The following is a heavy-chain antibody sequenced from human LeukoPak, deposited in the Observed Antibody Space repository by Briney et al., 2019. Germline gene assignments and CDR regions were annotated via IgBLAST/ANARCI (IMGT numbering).Heavy chain of an antibody. D-gene: IGHD1-26*01. CDR3: AKDWDSGSYFADY. V-gene: IGHV3-30*18. CDR2: ISYDGSNK. CDR1: GFTFSSYE. Sequence: SGGSLRLSCAASGFTFSSYEMNWVRQAPGKGLEWVAVISYDGSNKYYADSVKGRFTISRDNSKNTLYLQMNDLRAEDTALYYCAKDWDSGSYFADYWGQGTLVAVSS. J-gene: IGHJ4*02.